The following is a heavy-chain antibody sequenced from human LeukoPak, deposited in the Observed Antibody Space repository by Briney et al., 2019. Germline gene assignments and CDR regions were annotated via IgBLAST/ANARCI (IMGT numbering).Heavy chain of an antibody. CDR2: INWNGGST. Sequence: PGGSLRLSCAASGFTFDDYGMSWVRQAPGKGLEWVSGINWNGGSTGYADSVKGRFTISRDNAKNSLYLQMNSLRAEDTALYYCARDQGYSSSPTHDYWGQGTLVTVSS. D-gene: IGHD6-6*01. J-gene: IGHJ4*02. CDR3: ARDQGYSSSPTHDY. CDR1: GFTFDDYG. V-gene: IGHV3-20*04.